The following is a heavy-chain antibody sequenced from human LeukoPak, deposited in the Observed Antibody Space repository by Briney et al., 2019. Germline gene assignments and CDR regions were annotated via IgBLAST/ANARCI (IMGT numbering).Heavy chain of an antibody. J-gene: IGHJ5*02. CDR3: AKGFSGPGSRRFDP. CDR1: GGSIFSSSYH. Sequence: SETLSLTCTVSGGSIFSSSYHWGWIRQPPGKGLEWIGKIFYTGSTYYNPSLKSRATISVDTSKNQFSLKLSSLTAAATAWYYWAKGFSGPGSRRFDPWGQGTLVTVSS. CDR2: IFYTGST. V-gene: IGHV4-39*07. D-gene: IGHD6-19*01.